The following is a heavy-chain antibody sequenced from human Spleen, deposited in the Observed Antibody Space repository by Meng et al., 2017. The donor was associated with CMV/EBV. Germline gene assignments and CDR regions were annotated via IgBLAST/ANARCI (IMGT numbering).Heavy chain of an antibody. J-gene: IGHJ6*02. Sequence: GSLRLSCTVSGGSISSYYWSWIRQPPGKGLEWIGYTYYSGSTNYNPSLKSRVTISVDTSKNQFSLKLSSVTAADTAVYYCARNDFWSGYTGYYYGMDVWGQGTTVTVSS. D-gene: IGHD3-3*01. CDR3: ARNDFWSGYTGYYYGMDV. V-gene: IGHV4-59*08. CDR2: TYYSGST. CDR1: GGSISSYY.